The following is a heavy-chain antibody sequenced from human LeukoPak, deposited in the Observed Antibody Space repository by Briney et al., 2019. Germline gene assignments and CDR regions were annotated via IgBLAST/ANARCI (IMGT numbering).Heavy chain of an antibody. CDR2: ISSSSSYI. CDR3: ARHPAYCSGGSCHDS. Sequence: GGSLRLSCAASGFTFSSYSMNWVRQAPGKGLEWVSSISSSSSYIYYADSVKGRFTISRGNAKNSLYLQMNSLRAEDTAVYYCARHPAYCSGGSCHDSWGQGTLVTVSS. V-gene: IGHV3-21*01. J-gene: IGHJ4*02. D-gene: IGHD2-15*01. CDR1: GFTFSSYS.